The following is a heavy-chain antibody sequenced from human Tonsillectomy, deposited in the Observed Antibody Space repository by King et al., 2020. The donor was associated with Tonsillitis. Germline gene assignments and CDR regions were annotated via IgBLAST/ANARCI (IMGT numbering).Heavy chain of an antibody. CDR3: AHSHSGSYDY. V-gene: IGHV2-5*01. J-gene: IGHJ4*02. D-gene: IGHD1-26*01. CDR1: GFSLSTSGVG. Sequence: ITLKESGPTLVKPTQTLTLTCTFSGFSLSTSGVGVGWIRQPPGKALEWLALIYWNDDKRYSPSLKNRLTITKDTSKNQVVLTMINMDPVDTATYYCAHSHSGSYDYWGQGTLVTVSS. CDR2: IYWNDDK.